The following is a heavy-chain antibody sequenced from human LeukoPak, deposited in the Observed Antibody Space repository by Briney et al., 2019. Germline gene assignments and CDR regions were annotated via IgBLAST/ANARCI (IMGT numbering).Heavy chain of an antibody. D-gene: IGHD3-22*01. J-gene: IGHJ4*02. V-gene: IGHV4-39*02. CDR1: GGSIRSGSHY. Sequence: SETLSLTCTVSGGSIRSGSHYWVWIRQPPGKGLEWIGSIYYSGSTYYNSSLENRVTISIDTSKDHFSLRLRSLSAADTSVYYCAKRDDSGGNLVDLWGQGTLVTVSS. CDR3: AKRDDSGGNLVDL. CDR2: IYYSGST.